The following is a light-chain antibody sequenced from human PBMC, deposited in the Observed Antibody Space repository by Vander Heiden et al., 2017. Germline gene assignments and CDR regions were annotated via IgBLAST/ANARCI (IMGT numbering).Light chain of an antibody. V-gene: IGKV2-30*01. J-gene: IGKJ1*01. CDR2: GVS. CDR1: QSLVSSDGNTH. CDR3: MQNTHWPLT. Sequence: DVVMTQSPLSLPVTLGQLASISCRSSQSLVSSDGNTHLNWFQQRPGRSPMLLYDGVSNRDSGVPDRSSGSWSGTFFTLKISRVEAEVVGIYYRMQNTHWPLTFGEGTKVEIK.